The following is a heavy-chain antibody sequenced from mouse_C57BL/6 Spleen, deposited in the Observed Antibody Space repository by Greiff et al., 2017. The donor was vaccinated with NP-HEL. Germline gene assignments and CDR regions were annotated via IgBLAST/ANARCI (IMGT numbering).Heavy chain of an antibody. Sequence: EVQLVESGGGLVKPGGSLKLSCAASGFTFSDYGMHWVRQAPEKGLEWVAYISSGSSTIYYADTVKGRFTISRDNAKNTLFLQMTSLRSEDTAMYYCAREGPWLAYWGQGTLVTVAA. CDR1: GFTFSDYG. CDR2: ISSGSSTI. J-gene: IGHJ3*01. V-gene: IGHV5-17*01. CDR3: AREGPWLAY.